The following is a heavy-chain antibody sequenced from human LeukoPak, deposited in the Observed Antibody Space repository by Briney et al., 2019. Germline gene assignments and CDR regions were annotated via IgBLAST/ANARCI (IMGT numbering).Heavy chain of an antibody. CDR3: ARDSSSGSYFDY. CDR1: GFAFRSHA. D-gene: IGHD3-10*01. V-gene: IGHV3-30*02. CDR2: IRYDGSKK. J-gene: IGHJ4*02. Sequence: GGSLRLSCTASGFAFRSHAMHWVRQAPGKGLEWVAFIRYDGSKKFYADSVKGRFTISRDNSKNTLYLQMYSLRAEDTAVYYCARDSSSGSYFDYWGQGTLVTVSS.